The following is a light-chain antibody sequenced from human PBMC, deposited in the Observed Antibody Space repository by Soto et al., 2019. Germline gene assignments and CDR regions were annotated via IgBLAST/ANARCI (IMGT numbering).Light chain of an antibody. J-gene: IGKJ4*01. CDR1: QSVSSY. Sequence: EIVLTQSPVTLSLSPGERATLSCRASQSVSSYLAWYQQKPGQAPRLLIYDASNRATGIPARFSGSGSGTDFTLTISSLEPEDFAVYYCQQRSNWPSTFGGGTKWIS. V-gene: IGKV3-11*01. CDR2: DAS. CDR3: QQRSNWPST.